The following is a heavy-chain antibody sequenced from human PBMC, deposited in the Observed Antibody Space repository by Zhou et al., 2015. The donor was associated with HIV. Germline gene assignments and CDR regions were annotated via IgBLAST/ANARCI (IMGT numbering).Heavy chain of an antibody. V-gene: IGHV1-3*01. J-gene: IGHJ6*02. CDR2: INAGNGNT. CDR1: GYTFTSYA. Sequence: QVQLVQSGAEVKKPGASVKVSCKASGYTFTSYAMHWVRQAPGQRLEWMGWINAGNGNTKYSQKFQGRVTITRDTSASTAYMELSSLRSEDTAVYYCARGGTLNSGSYYRFDTSAYYYYGMDVWGQGTTVTVSS. CDR3: ARGGTLNSGSYYRFDTSAYYYYGMDV. D-gene: IGHD1-26*01.